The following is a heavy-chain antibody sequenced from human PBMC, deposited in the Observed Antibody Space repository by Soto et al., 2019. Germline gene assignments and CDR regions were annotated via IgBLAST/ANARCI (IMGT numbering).Heavy chain of an antibody. D-gene: IGHD2-15*01. CDR1: GGSMSSSYY. Sequence: QLQLQESGPGLVKPSETLSLTCTVSGGSMSSSYYWGWIRQPPGKGLEWIGRIYYSGSTYYNPSLKSRVTLSVDTSTIQFSLRLSSVTAADTAVYYCASGCSGGSCSHYFDYWGQGALVTVSS. J-gene: IGHJ4*02. V-gene: IGHV4-39*01. CDR3: ASGCSGGSCSHYFDY. CDR2: IYYSGST.